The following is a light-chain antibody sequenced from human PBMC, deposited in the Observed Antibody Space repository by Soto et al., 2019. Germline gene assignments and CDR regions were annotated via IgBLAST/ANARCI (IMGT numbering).Light chain of an antibody. CDR2: GAS. Sequence: ETVMTLPPASLSVSLGERASLSCRSRQSITNSLAWYPQKPGPLPRLLISGASTMAIGIPARFSGSGSGTEFSLNVSGLQSDYFADYYCEQYYYWSRTFGQVTKVDIK. V-gene: IGKV3-15*01. CDR1: QSITNS. CDR3: EQYYYWSRT. J-gene: IGKJ1*01.